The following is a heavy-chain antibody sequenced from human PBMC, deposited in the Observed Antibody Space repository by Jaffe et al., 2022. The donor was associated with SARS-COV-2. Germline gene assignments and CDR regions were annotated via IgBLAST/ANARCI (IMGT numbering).Heavy chain of an antibody. J-gene: IGHJ5*02. Sequence: QVQLVQSGAEVKKPGASVKVSCKASGYTFTGYYMHWVRQAPGQGLEWMGWINPNSGGTNYAQKFQGRVTMTRDTSISTAYMELSRLRSDDTAVYYCARDPEYGDYVWCLDPWGQGTLVTVSS. CDR2: INPNSGGT. V-gene: IGHV1-2*02. CDR3: ARDPEYGDYVWCLDP. D-gene: IGHD4-17*01. CDR1: GYTFTGYY.